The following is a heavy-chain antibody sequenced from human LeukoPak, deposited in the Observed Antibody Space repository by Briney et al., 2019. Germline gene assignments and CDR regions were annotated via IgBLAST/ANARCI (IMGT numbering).Heavy chain of an antibody. J-gene: IGHJ3*02. CDR1: GGSIRSYY. V-gene: IGHV4-59*12. CDR3: ARDFPRGYSYLSAFDI. D-gene: IGHD5-18*01. CDR2: IHYSGST. Sequence: SETLSLTCTVSGGSIRSYYWSWIRQPPGKGLEWIGYIHYSGSTNYNPSLKSRVTISVDTSKNQFSLKLSSVTAADTAVYYCARDFPRGYSYLSAFDIWGQGTMVTVSS.